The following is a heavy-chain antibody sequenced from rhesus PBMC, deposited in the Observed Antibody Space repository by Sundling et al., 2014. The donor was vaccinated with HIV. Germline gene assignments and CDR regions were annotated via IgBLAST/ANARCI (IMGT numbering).Heavy chain of an antibody. Sequence: EEQLVESGGGVVQSGGSLTLSCTASGFTFSDYYMDWVRQAPGKGLEWVSRISSGGGSIWYADSVKGRFTISRENAKNKVYLEMNSLRAEDTAVYYCAKLHEEPFDSWGQGVLVTVAS. CDR2: ISSGGGSI. CDR1: GFTFSDYY. V-gene: IGHV3-178*02. D-gene: IGHD3-28*01. J-gene: IGHJ4*01. CDR3: AKLHEEPFDS.